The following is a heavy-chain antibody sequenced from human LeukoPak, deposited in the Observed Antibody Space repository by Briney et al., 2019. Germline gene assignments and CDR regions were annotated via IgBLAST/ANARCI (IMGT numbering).Heavy chain of an antibody. CDR3: ARGGTSSSLAY. Sequence: GGSLRLSCAASGFTFSSYSINWVRQAPGKGLEWVSYISSSSTISYADSVKVRFTISRDNANNSLYLQMNSLRDEDTAVYYCARGGTSSSLAYWGQGTLVTVSS. D-gene: IGHD4-23*01. CDR1: GFTFSSYS. J-gene: IGHJ4*02. V-gene: IGHV3-48*02. CDR2: ISSSSTI.